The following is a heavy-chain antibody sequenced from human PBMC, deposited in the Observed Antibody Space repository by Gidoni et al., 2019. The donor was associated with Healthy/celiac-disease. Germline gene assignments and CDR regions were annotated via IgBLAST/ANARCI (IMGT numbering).Heavy chain of an antibody. CDR2: ISWNSGSI. D-gene: IGHD3-3*01. CDR3: AKNLYYDFWSGLGDV. J-gene: IGHJ6*02. CDR1: GFTFAYYA. Sequence: EVQLVESGGGLVQPGRSLRLSCAASGFTFAYYAMHWVRQAPGKGLEWVSEISWNSGSIGYADSVKGRFTISRDNAKNSLYLQMNSLRAEDTALYYCAKNLYYDFWSGLGDVWGQGTTVTVSS. V-gene: IGHV3-9*01.